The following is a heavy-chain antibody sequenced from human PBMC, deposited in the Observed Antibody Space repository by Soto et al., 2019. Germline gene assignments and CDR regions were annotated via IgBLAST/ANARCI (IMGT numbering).Heavy chain of an antibody. Sequence: GGSLRLSCAASGFTFSSYGMHWVRQAPGKGLEWVAVISYDGSNKYYADSVKGRFTISRDNSKNTLYLQMNSLRAEVTAVYYCAKAEYCSSTSCYWYYYGMDVWGQGTTVTVSS. J-gene: IGHJ6*02. CDR3: AKAEYCSSTSCYWYYYGMDV. D-gene: IGHD2-2*01. CDR2: ISYDGSNK. CDR1: GFTFSSYG. V-gene: IGHV3-30*18.